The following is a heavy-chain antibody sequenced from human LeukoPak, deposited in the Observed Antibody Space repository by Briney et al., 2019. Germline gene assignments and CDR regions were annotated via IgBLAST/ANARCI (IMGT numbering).Heavy chain of an antibody. D-gene: IGHD1-26*01. V-gene: IGHV3-30*01. J-gene: IGHJ6*03. CDR3: ARDSIVGATGYYYMDV. Sequence: GGPLRLSCGASGFTFSSYAMHWVRQAPGKGLERVAVISYDGSNKYHADSVKGRFTISRDNSKNTLYLQMNSLRAEDTAVYYCARDSIVGATGYYYMDVWGKGTTVTVSS. CDR1: GFTFSSYA. CDR2: ISYDGSNK.